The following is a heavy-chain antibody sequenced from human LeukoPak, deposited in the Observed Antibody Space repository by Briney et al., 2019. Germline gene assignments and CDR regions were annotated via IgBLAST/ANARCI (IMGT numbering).Heavy chain of an antibody. V-gene: IGHV1-69*04. D-gene: IGHD3-22*01. Sequence: SVKVSCKASGYTFTSYAISWVRQAPGQGLEWMGRIIPILGIANYAQKFQGRVTITADKSTSTAYMELSSLRSEDTAVYYCARTYDSSGYATTFDYWGQGTLVTVSS. CDR1: GYTFTSYA. J-gene: IGHJ4*02. CDR3: ARTYDSSGYATTFDY. CDR2: IIPILGIA.